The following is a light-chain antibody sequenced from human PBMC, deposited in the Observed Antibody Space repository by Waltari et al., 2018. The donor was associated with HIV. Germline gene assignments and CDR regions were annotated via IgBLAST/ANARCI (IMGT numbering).Light chain of an antibody. J-gene: IGKJ1*01. CDR3: MQALQTPRT. Sequence: EIVMTQSPLSLPVTPGEPASISCRSNQSLLHTNGHNYLDWYFQKPGHSPQVLIYRTSNRASGVPDRFSGTGSGSDFALKISRVEAEDVGIYYCMQALQTPRTFGQGTKVEIK. CDR2: RTS. V-gene: IGKV2-28*01. CDR1: QSLLHTNGHNY.